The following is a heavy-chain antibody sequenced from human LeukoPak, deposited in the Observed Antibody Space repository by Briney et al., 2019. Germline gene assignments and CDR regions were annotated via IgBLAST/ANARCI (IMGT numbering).Heavy chain of an antibody. CDR2: ISYDGSNK. Sequence: GGSLRLSCAASGFTFSSYAMHWVRQAPGKGLEWVAVISYDGSNKYYADSVKGRFTISRDNSKNTLYLQMNGVRAEDTAVYYCAILDGYCSSTSCYKYYYYGMDVWGQGTTVTVSS. D-gene: IGHD2-2*02. CDR1: GFTFSSYA. V-gene: IGHV3-30-3*01. J-gene: IGHJ6*02. CDR3: AILDGYCSSTSCYKYYYYGMDV.